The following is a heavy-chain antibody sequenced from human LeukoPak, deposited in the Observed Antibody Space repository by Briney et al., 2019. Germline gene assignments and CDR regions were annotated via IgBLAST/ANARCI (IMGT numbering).Heavy chain of an antibody. D-gene: IGHD3-10*01. CDR2: ISAYNGNT. J-gene: IGHJ3*02. Sequence: ASVKVSCKASGYTFTSYGISWVRQAPGQGLEWMGWISAYNGNTNYAQKLQGRVTMTTETSTSTAYMELRSLRSDDTAVYYCARDSHGEWFGGEKPWDAFDIWGQGTMVTVSS. CDR1: GYTFTSYG. CDR3: ARDSHGEWFGGEKPWDAFDI. V-gene: IGHV1-18*01.